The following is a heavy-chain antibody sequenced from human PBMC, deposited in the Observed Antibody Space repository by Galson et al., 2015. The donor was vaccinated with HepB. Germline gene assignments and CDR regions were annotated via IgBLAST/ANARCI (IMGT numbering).Heavy chain of an antibody. Sequence: SLRLSCAASGFAFDSHAMSWVRQAPGRGLKWISGISGNGDSTFYADSVKGRFTVSRDNPNNMLYLQMNSLRAEDAGLYFCAKGYGLFDSWAQGILVTVSS. CDR1: GFAFDSHA. CDR3: AKGYGLFDS. V-gene: IGHV3-23*01. J-gene: IGHJ5*01. CDR2: ISGNGDST. D-gene: IGHD5-18*01.